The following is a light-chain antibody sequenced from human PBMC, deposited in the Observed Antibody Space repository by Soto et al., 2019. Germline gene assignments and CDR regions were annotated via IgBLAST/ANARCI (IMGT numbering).Light chain of an antibody. V-gene: IGKV1-5*03. CDR2: KAS. CDR3: QQYNSYPPT. J-gene: IGKJ4*01. Sequence: DIQMTQAPSSLSASVGDRVTITCRASQNISSWLAWYQQKPGKAPRFLIFKASTLQSGVPSRFSGSGSGTEFTLIIGSLQPDDFATYHCQQYNSYPPTFGGGTKVDIK. CDR1: QNISSW.